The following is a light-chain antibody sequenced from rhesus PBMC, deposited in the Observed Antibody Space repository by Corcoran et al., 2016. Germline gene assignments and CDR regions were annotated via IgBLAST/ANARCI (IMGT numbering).Light chain of an antibody. CDR3: WLHYSGADV. V-gene: IGLV7-88*01. CDR1: AGAVTGSHY. CDR2: DTS. Sequence: QAVVTQEPSLTVSPGGTVTLTCGSSAGAVTGSHYPYWFQQKPGQAPRTLIYDTSNKLSWTPARFSGSLLGGQAALTLSGAQPEDEAEYYCWLHYSGADVFGGGTKLTVL. J-gene: IGLJ6*01.